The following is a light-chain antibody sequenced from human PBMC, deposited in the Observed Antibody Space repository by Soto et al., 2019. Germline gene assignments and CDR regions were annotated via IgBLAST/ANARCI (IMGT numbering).Light chain of an antibody. CDR2: GAS. J-gene: IGKJ5*01. Sequence: EIGMTQSPATLSVSPGERATLSCRASQSVSSNLAWYQQKPGQAPRLLIYGASTRATGIPARFSGSGSGTEFTLTISSLQSEDFAVYYCQQYNNWPGVTFGQGTRLEIK. CDR3: QQYNNWPGVT. V-gene: IGKV3-15*01. CDR1: QSVSSN.